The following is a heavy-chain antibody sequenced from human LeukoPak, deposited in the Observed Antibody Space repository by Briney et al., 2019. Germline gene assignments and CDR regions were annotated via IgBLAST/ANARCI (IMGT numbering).Heavy chain of an antibody. D-gene: IGHD3-10*01. CDR2: IRYDGSNK. CDR3: AKLYASGTYYNDYFDY. V-gene: IGHV3-30*02. CDR1: GFTFSSYG. J-gene: IGHJ4*02. Sequence: TGGSLRLSCAASGFTFSSYGIHWVRRAPGKGLEWVAFIRYDGSNKYYADSVKGRFTISRDNSRNTLYLQMNSLRAEDTAVYYCAKLYASGTYYNDYFDYWGQGTLVTVSS.